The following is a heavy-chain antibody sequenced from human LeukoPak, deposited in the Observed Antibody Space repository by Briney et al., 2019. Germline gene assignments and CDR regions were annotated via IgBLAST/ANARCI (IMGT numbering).Heavy chain of an antibody. V-gene: IGHV3-53*01. CDR3: ARALRFGPYYYYYGMDV. D-gene: IGHD3-10*01. Sequence: GGSLRLSCAASGFTFSSNYMSWVRQAPGKGLEWASVIYSGGSTYYADSVKGRFTISRDNSKNTLYLQMNSLRAEDTAVYYCARALRFGPYYYYYGMDVWGQGTTVTVSS. J-gene: IGHJ6*02. CDR1: GFTFSSNY. CDR2: IYSGGST.